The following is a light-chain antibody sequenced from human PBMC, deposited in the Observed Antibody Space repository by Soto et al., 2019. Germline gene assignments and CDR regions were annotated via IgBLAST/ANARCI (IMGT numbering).Light chain of an antibody. CDR1: QSISNN. CDR3: QQYNKWLRT. V-gene: IGKV3-15*01. CDR2: GAS. J-gene: IGKJ2*01. Sequence: EIVMTQSPATLSVSPGERATLSCRASQSISNNLAWYQQKPGQAPRLLISGASTRATGIPARFSGSGSGTDFTLTISSLQSEDSAIYFCQQYNKWLRTFGEGTKLEIK.